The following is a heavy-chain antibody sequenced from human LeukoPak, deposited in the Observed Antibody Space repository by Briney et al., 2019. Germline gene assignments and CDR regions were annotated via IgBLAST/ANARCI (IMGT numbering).Heavy chain of an antibody. Sequence: PSETLSLTCAVYGGSFSGYYWSWIRQPPGKGLEWIGEINHSGSTNYNPSLKSRVTISVDTSKNQFSLKLSSVTAADTAVYYCATTSVVPAAYGYYFDYWGQGTLVTVSS. CDR1: GGSFSGYY. J-gene: IGHJ4*02. CDR3: ATTSVVPAAYGYYFDY. D-gene: IGHD2-2*01. CDR2: INHSGST. V-gene: IGHV4-34*01.